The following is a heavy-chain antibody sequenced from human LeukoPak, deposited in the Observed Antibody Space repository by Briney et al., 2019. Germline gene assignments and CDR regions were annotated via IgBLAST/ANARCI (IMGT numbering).Heavy chain of an antibody. Sequence: SETLSLTCTVSGYSISSGYYWGWIRQPPGKGLEWIGSIYHSGSTYYNPSLKSRVTISVDTSKNQFSLKLSSVIAADTAVYYCATEMVRSFDYWGQGTLVTVSS. CDR1: GYSISSGYY. D-gene: IGHD3-10*01. J-gene: IGHJ4*02. CDR2: IYHSGST. CDR3: ATEMVRSFDY. V-gene: IGHV4-38-2*02.